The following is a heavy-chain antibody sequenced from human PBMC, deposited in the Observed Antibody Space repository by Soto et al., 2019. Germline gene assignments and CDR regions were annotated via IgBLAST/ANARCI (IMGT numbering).Heavy chain of an antibody. CDR1: GGSISSGSYS. D-gene: IGHD3-22*01. V-gene: IGHV4-30-2*01. CDR2: IFHGGTT. CDR3: ARGPYDSNGYFSAFDI. Sequence: SETLCLTCTVSGGSISSGSYSWSWIRQPPGKGLEWIGYIFHGGTTYYNPSLKSRVTISVDRSKSQFSLRLSSVTASDTAMYYCARGPYDSNGYFSAFDIWGQGTMVT. J-gene: IGHJ3*02.